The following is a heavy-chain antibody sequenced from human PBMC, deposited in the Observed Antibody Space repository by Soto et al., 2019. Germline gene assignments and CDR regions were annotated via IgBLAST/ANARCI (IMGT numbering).Heavy chain of an antibody. CDR1: GGSMSRYY. D-gene: IGHD1-1*01. J-gene: IGHJ5*02. CDR3: ARDLTISSTDGPLDP. CDR2: IHYTGST. Sequence: PSETLSLTCTVSGGSMSRYYWTWIRQPPGKGLEWIGNIHYTGSTNYNPPLKSRVTILLGTSTSQFSLKVSSVTAADTAAYYCARDLTISSTDGPLDPWGHGTLVTVSS. V-gene: IGHV4-59*01.